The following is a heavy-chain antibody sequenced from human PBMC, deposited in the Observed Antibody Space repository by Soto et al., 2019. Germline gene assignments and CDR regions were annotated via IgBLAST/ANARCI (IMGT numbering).Heavy chain of an antibody. CDR1: GFTFSSYG. V-gene: IGHV3-33*01. J-gene: IGHJ4*02. Sequence: GGSLRLSCAASGFTFSSYGMHWVRQAPGKGLEWVAVIWYDGSNKYYADSVKGRFTISRDNSKNTLYLQMNSLRAEDTAVYYCARGMDNLHHWDTMKQPTGPVRSGGFDYWGQGTLVTVSS. CDR2: IWYDGSNK. CDR3: ARGMDNLHHWDTMKQPTGPVRSGGFDY. D-gene: IGHD3-22*01.